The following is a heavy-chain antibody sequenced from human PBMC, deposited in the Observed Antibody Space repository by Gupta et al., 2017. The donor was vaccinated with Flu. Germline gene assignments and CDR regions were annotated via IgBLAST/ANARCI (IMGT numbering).Heavy chain of an antibody. J-gene: IGHJ4*02. CDR1: GGSISSYY. D-gene: IGHD1-26*01. CDR2: IYYSGST. V-gene: IGHV4-59*08. Sequence: QVQLQESGPGLVKPSETLSLTCTVSGGSISSYYWSWIRQPPGKGLEWIGYIYYSGSTNYNPSLKSRVTISVDTSKNQFSLKLSSVTAADTAVYYCARGIGTYFDYWGQGTLVTVSS. CDR3: ARGIGTYFDY.